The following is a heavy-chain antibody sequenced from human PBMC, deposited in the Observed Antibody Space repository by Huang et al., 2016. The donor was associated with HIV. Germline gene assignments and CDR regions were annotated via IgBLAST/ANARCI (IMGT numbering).Heavy chain of an antibody. D-gene: IGHD1-26*01. V-gene: IGHV4-34*01. CDR2: INESGST. CDR1: GVSFSGYY. J-gene: IGHJ4*02. Sequence: QVQLQQWGAGLLKPSETLSLTCAVYGVSFSGYYWSWIRQPPGKGLEWIGEINESGSTNYNPSLKSRVTVSVDTSKNQFSLRLSSVTAAETAVYYCARDGPERSSGNYGASDYWGQGTLVTVSS. CDR3: ARDGPERSSGNYGASDY.